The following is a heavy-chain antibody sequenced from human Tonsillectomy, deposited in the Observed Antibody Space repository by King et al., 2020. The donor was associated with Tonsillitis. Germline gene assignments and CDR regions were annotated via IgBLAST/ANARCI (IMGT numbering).Heavy chain of an antibody. V-gene: IGHV3-72*01. CDR2: TRNKANSYTT. Sequence: VQLVQSGGGLVQPGGSLRLSCEASGFSLSDHYMDWVRQAPGKGLEWVGRTRNKANSYTTEYAASVKGRFTISRDDSKTSLYLQMNSLKTEDTAVYYCARDLRSASRPPNNYSGMDVWGQGTTVTVSS. D-gene: IGHD3-3*01. CDR3: ARDLRSASRPPNNYSGMDV. CDR1: GFSLSDHY. J-gene: IGHJ6*02.